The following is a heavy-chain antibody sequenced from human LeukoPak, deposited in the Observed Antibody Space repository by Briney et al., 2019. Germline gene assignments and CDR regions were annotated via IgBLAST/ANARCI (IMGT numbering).Heavy chain of an antibody. CDR1: GYTFDDYV. CDR2: ISWNSGSI. J-gene: IGHJ4*02. V-gene: IGHV3-9*01. Sequence: PGGSLRLSCEASGYTFDDYVMHWVRHAPGKGLEWVSAISWNSGSIGYADSVKGRFTISRDNGKNSLYLQMNSLRTEDTALYYCAKGHTYGLGESYLDFWGQGTLVSVSS. CDR3: AKGHTYGLGESYLDF. D-gene: IGHD5-18*01.